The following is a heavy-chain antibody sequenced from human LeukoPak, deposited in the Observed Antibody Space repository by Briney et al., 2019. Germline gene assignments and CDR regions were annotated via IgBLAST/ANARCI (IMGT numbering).Heavy chain of an antibody. CDR3: TYLRTHYYNVKWVDP. D-gene: IGHD3/OR15-3a*01. Sequence: GGSLRLSCAVSGFTIMSWSMNWVRQAPGKGLEWLSYISSGGSPIYYADSVKGRFTISRDDAKNLVYLQMNSLRAEDTAVYYCTYLRTHYYNVKWVDPWGQGALVTVSS. CDR2: ISSGGSPI. CDR1: GFTIMSWS. J-gene: IGHJ5*02. V-gene: IGHV3-48*04.